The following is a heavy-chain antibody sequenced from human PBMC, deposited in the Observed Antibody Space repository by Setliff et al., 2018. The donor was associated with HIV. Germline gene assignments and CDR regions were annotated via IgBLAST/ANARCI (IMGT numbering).Heavy chain of an antibody. CDR3: ARVTSDSSGYYWGYYFDY. CDR1: GFTFSTFP. D-gene: IGHD3-22*01. J-gene: IGHJ4*02. Sequence: LRLSCAASGFTFSTFPMHWLRQAPGRELEWVAVISSDGNDKYNADSVNGRFTISRDNSENTLYLQMNGLRSEDTAVYYCARVTSDSSGYYWGYYFDYWGQGTRVTVSS. CDR2: ISSDGNDK. V-gene: IGHV3-30*04.